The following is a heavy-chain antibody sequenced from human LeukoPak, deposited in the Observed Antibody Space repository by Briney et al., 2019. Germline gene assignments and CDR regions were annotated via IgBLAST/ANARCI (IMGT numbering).Heavy chain of an antibody. V-gene: IGHV3-74*03. CDR2: INGDASNT. Sequence: GGSLRLSCAASGLTFNSYWMHWVRQVAGKGLVWVARINGDASNTTYADSVKGRFTISRDNAKNTLYLQMNSLRVDDTAVYYCTRAMPHDNWFDPWGQGSLVTVSS. CDR3: TRAMPHDNWFDP. D-gene: IGHD2-2*01. CDR1: GLTFNSYW. J-gene: IGHJ5*02.